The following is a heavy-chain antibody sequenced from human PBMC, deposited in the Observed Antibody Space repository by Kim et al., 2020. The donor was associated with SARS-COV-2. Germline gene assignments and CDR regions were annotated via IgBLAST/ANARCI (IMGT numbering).Heavy chain of an antibody. CDR3: AGTSGRGYVFG. CDR2: VSHSGDT. Sequence: SETLSLTCAVYGGSFSDYSLSWIRQSPEKGLEWIGEVSHSGDTNYNPSLSSRVTISLDTSKNQFSLKVNSVTAADMAVDFCAGTSGRGYVFGRGEGTTVTVSS. CDR1: GGSFSDYS. V-gene: IGHV4-34*01. D-gene: IGHD5-18*01. J-gene: IGHJ6*04.